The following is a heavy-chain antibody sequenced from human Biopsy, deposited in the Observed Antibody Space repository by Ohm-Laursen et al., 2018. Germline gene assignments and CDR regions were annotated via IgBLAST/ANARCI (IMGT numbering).Heavy chain of an antibody. V-gene: IGHV1-69*10. J-gene: IGHJ4*02. CDR3: ATPFQYYDSWGGYPPFDH. Sequence: SVKVSCKASGGTFSNYAISWVRQAPGEGPEWMGGIIAVSGLVNYAPKFQGRVSITADKSTTTAYMGLSNLKSEDTAVYYCATPFQYYDSWGGYPPFDHWGQGTLVTVSS. D-gene: IGHD3-3*01. CDR2: IIAVSGLV. CDR1: GGTFSNYA.